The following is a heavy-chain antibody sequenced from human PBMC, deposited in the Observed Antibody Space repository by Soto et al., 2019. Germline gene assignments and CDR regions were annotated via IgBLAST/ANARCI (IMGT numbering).Heavy chain of an antibody. V-gene: IGHV3-33*01. CDR2: IWYDGSNK. D-gene: IGHD4-17*01. Sequence: QVQLVESGGGVVQPGRSLRLSCAASGFTFSSYGMHWVRQAPGKGLEWVAVIWYDGSNKYYADSVKGRFTISRDNSKNTLYLQMNSMRAEDTAVYYCARATVTNNWFHPWGQGTLVTVSS. J-gene: IGHJ5*02. CDR1: GFTFSSYG. CDR3: ARATVTNNWFHP.